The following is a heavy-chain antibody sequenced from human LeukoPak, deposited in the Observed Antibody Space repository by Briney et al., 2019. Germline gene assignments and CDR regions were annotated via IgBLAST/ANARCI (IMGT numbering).Heavy chain of an antibody. J-gene: IGHJ6*03. CDR2: IYNSGIT. CDR1: GGSVSSHF. V-gene: IGHV4-59*02. CDR3: ARDHLPAGAPGYYMDV. D-gene: IGHD4/OR15-4a*01. Sequence: SETLSLTCTVSGGSVSSHFWSWIRQPPGKGLEWIGYIYNSGITNYNPTLKSRVTMSVDTSKNQFSLMLRSVTAADTAVYYCARDHLPAGAPGYYMDVWGKGTTVTVSS.